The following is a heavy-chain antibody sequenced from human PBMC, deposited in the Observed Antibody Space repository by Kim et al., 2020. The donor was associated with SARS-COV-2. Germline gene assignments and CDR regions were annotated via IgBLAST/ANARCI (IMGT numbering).Heavy chain of an antibody. CDR3: TRDKYSSGSDY. J-gene: IGHJ4*02. CDR2: IRSKAYGGTT. CDR1: GFTFGDYA. Sequence: GGSLRLSCTASGFTFGDYAMSWFRQAPGKGLEWVGFIRSKAYGGTTEYAASVKGRFTISRDDSKSIAYLQMNSLKTEDTAVYYCTRDKYSSGSDYWGQGTLVTVSS. D-gene: IGHD6-19*01. V-gene: IGHV3-49*03.